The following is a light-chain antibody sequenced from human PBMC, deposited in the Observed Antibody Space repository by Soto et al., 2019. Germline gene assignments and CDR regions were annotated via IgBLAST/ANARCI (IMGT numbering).Light chain of an antibody. CDR2: DVS. CDR1: SSDVGGYNY. CDR3: SSYTTSHTHQIV. Sequence: QSALTQPASVSGSPGQSITISCTGTSSDVGGYNYVSWYQHHPGKAPKLMIYDVSNRPSGVSNRFSGSKSGNTASQTISGLQPEDEADYYCSSYTTSHTHQIVFVAGTKLTVL. J-gene: IGLJ7*01. V-gene: IGLV2-14*03.